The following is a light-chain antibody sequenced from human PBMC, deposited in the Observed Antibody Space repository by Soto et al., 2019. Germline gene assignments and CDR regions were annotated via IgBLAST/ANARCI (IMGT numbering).Light chain of an antibody. V-gene: IGKV3-20*01. J-gene: IGKJ2*01. CDR3: QQYGSSPRT. Sequence: EIVLTQSPGTLYLSPGERATLSCRASQSVSSSYLAWYQQKPGQAPRLLIYDASSRATGIPDRFSGSGSGTDFTLTISRLEPEDFAVFYCQQYGSSPRTFGQGTKLEIK. CDR2: DAS. CDR1: QSVSSSY.